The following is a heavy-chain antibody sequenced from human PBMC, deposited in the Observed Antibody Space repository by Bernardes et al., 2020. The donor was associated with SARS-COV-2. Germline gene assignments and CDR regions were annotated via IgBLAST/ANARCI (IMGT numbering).Heavy chain of an antibody. CDR3: AKGTSSGSVTGMDV. Sequence: GGSLRLSCAASGFTFSSYGMHWVRQAPGKGLEWVAVISYDGSNKYYAESVKGRFTISIDNSKNTLYLQMNSLRAEETAVYYCAKGTSSGSVTGMDVWGQGTTVTVSS. V-gene: IGHV3-30*18. CDR2: ISYDGSNK. CDR1: GFTFSSYG. D-gene: IGHD6-19*01. J-gene: IGHJ6*02.